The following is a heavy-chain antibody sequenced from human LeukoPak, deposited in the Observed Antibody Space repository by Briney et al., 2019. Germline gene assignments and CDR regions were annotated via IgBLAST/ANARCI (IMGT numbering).Heavy chain of an antibody. D-gene: IGHD3-3*01. CDR2: FSGSGGST. V-gene: IGHV3-23*01. CDR1: GFTFSSYA. CDR3: AKDPYYDFWSGYYFVPSPVDY. Sequence: GGSLRLSCAASGFTFSSYAMSWVRQAPGKGLECISGFSGSGGSTYYADSVKGRLTISRDNSKNTLYLQMNSLRAEDTAVYYCAKDPYYDFWSGYYFVPSPVDYWGQGTLVTVSS. J-gene: IGHJ4*02.